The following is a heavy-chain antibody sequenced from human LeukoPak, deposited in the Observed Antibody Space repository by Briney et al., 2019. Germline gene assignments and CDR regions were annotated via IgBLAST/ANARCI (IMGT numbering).Heavy chain of an antibody. V-gene: IGHV4-4*07. CDR3: ARDIVVVVAAINWFDP. CDR2: IYTSGST. D-gene: IGHD2-15*01. Sequence: SETLSLTCTVSGGSISSYYWSWIRQPAGKGLDWIGRIYTSGSTNYNPSLKSRVTMSVDTSKNQFSLKLSSVTAADTAVYYCARDIVVVVAAINWFDPWGQGTLVTVSS. J-gene: IGHJ5*02. CDR1: GGSISSYY.